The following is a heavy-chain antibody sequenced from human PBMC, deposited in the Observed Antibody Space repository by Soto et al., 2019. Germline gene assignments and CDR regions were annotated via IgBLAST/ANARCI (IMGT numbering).Heavy chain of an antibody. CDR2: ISGSGGST. D-gene: IGHD3-3*01. J-gene: IGHJ6*03. Sequence: QLLESGGGLVQPGGSLSLSCAASGFTFSSYAMGWVRPAPGKGLEWVSSISGSGGSTYYADSVKGSCTISRDNSKSTVYLQMNSLRAEDTAIYYCAKDELLTIFGFAMDVWGKGTTVSVSS. CDR1: GFTFSSYA. CDR3: AKDELLTIFGFAMDV. V-gene: IGHV3-23*01.